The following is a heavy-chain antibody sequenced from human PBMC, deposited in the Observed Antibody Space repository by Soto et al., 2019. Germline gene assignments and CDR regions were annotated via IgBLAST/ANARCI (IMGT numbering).Heavy chain of an antibody. CDR2: INSDGSST. V-gene: IGHV3-74*01. CDR3: ARDLAFTFGGVIGKFDY. J-gene: IGHJ4*02. Sequence: GGSLRLSCAASGFTFSSYWMHWVRQAPGKGLVWVSRINSDGSSTSYADSVKGRFTISRDNAKNTLYLQMNSLRAEDTAVYYCARDLAFTFGGVIGKFDYWGQGTLVTVSS. D-gene: IGHD3-16*02. CDR1: GFTFSSYW.